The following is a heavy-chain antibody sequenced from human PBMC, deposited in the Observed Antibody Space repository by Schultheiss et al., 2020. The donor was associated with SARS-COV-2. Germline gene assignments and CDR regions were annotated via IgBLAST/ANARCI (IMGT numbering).Heavy chain of an antibody. V-gene: IGHV1-8*03. J-gene: IGHJ6*03. D-gene: IGHD3-16*01. CDR2: MNPNSGNT. CDR1: GYTFTSYD. Sequence: ASVKVSCKASGYTFTSYDINWVRQATGQGLEWMGWMNPNSGNTGYAQKFQGRVTITRNTSISTAYMELSSLRSEDTAVYYCASLRGIGYYYYMDVWGKGTTVTVSS. CDR3: ASLRGIGYYYYMDV.